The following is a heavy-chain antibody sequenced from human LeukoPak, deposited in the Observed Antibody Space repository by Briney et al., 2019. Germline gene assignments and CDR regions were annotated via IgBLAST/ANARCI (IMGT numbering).Heavy chain of an antibody. CDR1: GYSFTMHG. J-gene: IGHJ5*02. V-gene: IGHV1-18*01. D-gene: IGHD3-10*01. Sequence: AGVKVTLKASGYSFTMHGISWLRQAPGQGLEGVGWINGFNAYTNYAQKLQGRVTMTTDTSTSTAYMEVRGLRSDDTAVYYCARDHGSHYYGSGGENYFDPWGQGTLVTVSS. CDR2: INGFNAYT. CDR3: ARDHGSHYYGSGGENYFDP.